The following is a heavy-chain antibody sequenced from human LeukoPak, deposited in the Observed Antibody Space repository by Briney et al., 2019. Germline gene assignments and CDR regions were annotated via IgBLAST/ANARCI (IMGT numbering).Heavy chain of an antibody. CDR3: ARRAGAYSLPYDY. CDR1: GFTFSSYG. D-gene: IGHD4/OR15-4a*01. V-gene: IGHV3-53*01. J-gene: IGHJ4*02. CDR2: IYSGTI. Sequence: PGGSLRLACAASGFTFSSYGMSWVRQAPGKGLEWVSFIYSGTIYYSDSVKGRFTISRDNSKNTLYLQMNSLRAEDTAVYYCARRAGAYSLPYDYWGQGTLVTVSS.